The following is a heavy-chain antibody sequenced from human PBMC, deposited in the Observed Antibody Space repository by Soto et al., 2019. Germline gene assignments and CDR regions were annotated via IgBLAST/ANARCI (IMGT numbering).Heavy chain of an antibody. CDR3: ARVSTTIVNFDY. J-gene: IGHJ4*02. Sequence: SEILSLTCTVSGGSISSGGYYWSWIRQHPGKGLEWIGYIYYSGSTYYNPSLKSRVTISVDTSKNQFSLKLSSVTAADTAVYYCARVSTTIVNFDYWGQGTLVTVSS. D-gene: IGHD3-16*02. CDR2: IYYSGST. CDR1: GGSISSGGYY. V-gene: IGHV4-31*03.